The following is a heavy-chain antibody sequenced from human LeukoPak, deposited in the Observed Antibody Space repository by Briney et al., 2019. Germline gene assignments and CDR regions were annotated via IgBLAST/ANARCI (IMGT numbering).Heavy chain of an antibody. V-gene: IGHV3-23*01. CDR3: TTDYSWELPTNYYYMDV. J-gene: IGHJ6*03. Sequence: GGSLRLSCAASGFTFSSYAMSWVRQAPGKGLEWVSAISGSGGSTYYADSVKGRFTISRDNSKNTLYLQMNSLKTEDTAVYYCTTDYSWELPTNYYYMDVWGKGTTVTVSS. CDR1: GFTFSSYA. CDR2: ISGSGGST. D-gene: IGHD1-26*01.